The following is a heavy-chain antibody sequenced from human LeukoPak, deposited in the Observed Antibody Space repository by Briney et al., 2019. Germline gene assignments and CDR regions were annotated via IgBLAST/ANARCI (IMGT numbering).Heavy chain of an antibody. CDR2: ISGSGGST. CDR3: ARSVAGTNYFDY. CDR1: GFTFSSYA. D-gene: IGHD6-19*01. J-gene: IGHJ4*02. Sequence: PGGSLRLSCAASGFTFSSYAMSWVRQAPGKGLEWVSAISGSGGSTYYADSVKGRFTISRDNSKNTLYLQMNSLRAEDTAVYYCARSVAGTNYFDYWGQGTLVTVSS. V-gene: IGHV3-23*01.